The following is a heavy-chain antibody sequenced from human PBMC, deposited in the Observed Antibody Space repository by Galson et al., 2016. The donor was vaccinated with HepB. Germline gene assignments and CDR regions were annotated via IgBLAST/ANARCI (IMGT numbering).Heavy chain of an antibody. V-gene: IGHV3-13*01. CDR1: GFTFSSYD. Sequence: SLRLSCAASGFTFSSYDMHWVRQVTGKGLEWVSAIGSAGDTYYPDSVRGRFSISRENAKNSLYLQMNSLRAGDTAVYYCARESRPTGTKYYYGMDVWGKGTTVTVSS. CDR2: IGSAGDT. CDR3: ARESRPTGTKYYYGMDV. J-gene: IGHJ6*04. D-gene: IGHD1-7*01.